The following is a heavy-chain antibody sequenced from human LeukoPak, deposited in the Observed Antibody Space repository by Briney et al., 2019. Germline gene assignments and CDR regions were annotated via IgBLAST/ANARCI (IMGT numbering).Heavy chain of an antibody. J-gene: IGHJ4*02. CDR2: IYYTGIT. CDR3: ARDPSYGMFDY. D-gene: IGHD3-16*01. V-gene: IGHV4-59*11. Sequence: SETLSLTCTVSGGSISGQYWSLIRQPPGKGLEWIGYIYYTGITKYNPSLKSRVTISVDTSKNQFSLRLTSVTAADTAVYYCARDPSYGMFDYWGQGTLVTVSS. CDR1: GGSISGQY.